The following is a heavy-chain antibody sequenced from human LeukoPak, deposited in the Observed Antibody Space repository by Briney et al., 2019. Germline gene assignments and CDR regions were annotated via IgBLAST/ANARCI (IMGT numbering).Heavy chain of an antibody. CDR3: ARGGRRSGGSCYGLCYFDY. CDR1: GGSISSSSYY. Sequence: SETLSLTCTVSGGSISSSSYYWGWIRQPPGKGLEWIGSIYYSGSTYYNPSLKSRVTISVDTSKNQFSLKLSSVTAADTAVYYCARGGRRSGGSCYGLCYFDYWGQGTLVTVSS. J-gene: IGHJ4*02. D-gene: IGHD2-15*01. CDR2: IYYSGST. V-gene: IGHV4-39*07.